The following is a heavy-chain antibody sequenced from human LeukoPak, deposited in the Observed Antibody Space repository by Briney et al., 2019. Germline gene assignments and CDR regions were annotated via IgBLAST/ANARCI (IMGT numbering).Heavy chain of an antibody. V-gene: IGHV1-24*01. J-gene: IGHJ4*02. CDR3: ATWAGAVVVDKNGGVY. CDR1: GYSLTESS. Sequence: ASVKVSCKVSGYSLTESSMHWVRQTPGKGLEWMGGFDPEAGETIYAQKFQGRVTMTEDTSTDTAYMELSSLRSEDTAVFYCATWAGAVVVDKNGGVYWGQGTLVTVSS. D-gene: IGHD2-15*01. CDR2: FDPEAGET.